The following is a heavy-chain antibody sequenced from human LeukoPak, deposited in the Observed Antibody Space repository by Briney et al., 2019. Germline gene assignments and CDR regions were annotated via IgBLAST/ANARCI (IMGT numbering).Heavy chain of an antibody. CDR1: GLPVSSNF. V-gene: IGHV3-53*01. Sequence: GGSLRLSCAASGLPVSSNFMSWVRQAPEKGLELDSVMYSDGSTYYADSVKGRFTISRDNSKNTLYLQMNSLRAEDTAVYYCARDRVSTVHPIDYWGQGTLVTVSS. D-gene: IGHD6-6*01. CDR3: ARDRVSTVHPIDY. CDR2: MYSDGST. J-gene: IGHJ4*02.